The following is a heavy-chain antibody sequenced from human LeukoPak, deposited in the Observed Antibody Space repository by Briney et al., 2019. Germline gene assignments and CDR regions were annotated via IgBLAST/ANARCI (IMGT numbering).Heavy chain of an antibody. CDR1: GFTFSSYG. D-gene: IGHD6-13*01. Sequence: GGSLRLSCAASGFTFSSYGMHWVRQAPGKGLEWVAVIWYDGSNKYYADSVKGRFTISRDNSKNTLYLQMNSLRAEDTAVYYCARELAAAGRVPLIFDYWGQGTLVTVSS. CDR3: ARELAAAGRVPLIFDY. V-gene: IGHV3-33*01. J-gene: IGHJ4*02. CDR2: IWYDGSNK.